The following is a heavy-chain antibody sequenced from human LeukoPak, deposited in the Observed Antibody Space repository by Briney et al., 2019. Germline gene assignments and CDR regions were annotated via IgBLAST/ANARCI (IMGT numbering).Heavy chain of an antibody. J-gene: IGHJ4*02. Sequence: PSETLSLTCTVSGGSISSGGYYWSWIRQHPGKDLEWIGYIYYSGSTYYNPSLKSRVTISVDTSKNQFSLKLSSVTAADTAVYYCARVGFYCGGDCFTYYFDYWGQGTLVTVSS. CDR3: ARVGFYCGGDCFTYYFDY. CDR1: GGSISSGGYY. V-gene: IGHV4-31*03. CDR2: IYYSGST. D-gene: IGHD2-21*02.